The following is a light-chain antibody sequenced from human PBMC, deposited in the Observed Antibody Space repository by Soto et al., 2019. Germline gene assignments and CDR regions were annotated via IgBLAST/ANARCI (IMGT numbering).Light chain of an antibody. CDR1: QSVSNNY. V-gene: IGKV3-20*01. Sequence: EVVLTQSPGTLSLSPGERATLSCRASQSVSNNYFAWYQQKPGQAPRLLIFGSSDRATGIPDRFSGSGSGTDSTLTISILEPEDFPVYYCQQYGSSPPYTFGQGTKLEIK. CDR2: GSS. CDR3: QQYGSSPPYT. J-gene: IGKJ2*01.